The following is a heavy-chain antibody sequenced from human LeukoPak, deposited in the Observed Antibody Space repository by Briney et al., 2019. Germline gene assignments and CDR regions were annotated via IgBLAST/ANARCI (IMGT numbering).Heavy chain of an antibody. D-gene: IGHD3-22*01. CDR1: GYTFTGYY. V-gene: IGHV1-46*01. Sequence: ASVKVSCKASGYTFTGYYMHWVRQAPGQGLEWMGIINPSGGSTSYAQKFQGRVTMTRDTSTSTVYMELSSLRSEDTAVYYCARGRGRGSLIVVVNAFDIWGQGTMVTVSS. CDR2: INPSGGST. J-gene: IGHJ3*02. CDR3: ARGRGRGSLIVVVNAFDI.